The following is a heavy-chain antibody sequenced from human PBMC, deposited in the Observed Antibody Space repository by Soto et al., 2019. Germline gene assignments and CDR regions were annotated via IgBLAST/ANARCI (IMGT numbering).Heavy chain of an antibody. CDR1: GYTFPSYK. CDR3: ARAYSGSGSPDY. Sequence: ASVKVSCKASGYTFPSYKMHWVRQAPGQGLEWVGIINPGGGSTSYAQKFQGRVTMTRDTSTSTVYMDLSSLRSEDTAVYFCARAYSGSGSPDYRGQGTLVTVSS. V-gene: IGHV1-46*01. CDR2: INPGGGST. J-gene: IGHJ4*02. D-gene: IGHD5-12*01.